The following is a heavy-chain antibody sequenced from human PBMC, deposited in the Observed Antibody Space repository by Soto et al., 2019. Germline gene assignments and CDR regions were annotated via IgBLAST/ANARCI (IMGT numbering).Heavy chain of an antibody. D-gene: IGHD3-22*01. J-gene: IGHJ4*02. CDR2: IYYSGST. CDR1: GGSISSGDYY. V-gene: IGHV4-30-4*01. Sequence: QVQLQESGPGLVKPSQTLSLTCTVSGGSISSGDYYWSWIRQPPGKGLEWIGYIYYSGSTYYNPSLKSRVTISVDTSKNQFSLKLSSVTAADTAVYYCARDAYYYDSSGMGFDYWGQGTLVTVSS. CDR3: ARDAYYYDSSGMGFDY.